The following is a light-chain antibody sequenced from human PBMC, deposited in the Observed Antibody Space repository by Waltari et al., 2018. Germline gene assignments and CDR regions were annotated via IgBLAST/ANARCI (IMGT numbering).Light chain of an antibody. J-gene: IGLJ2*01. CDR3: ATWDESLSGPL. Sequence: QSVLTQPPSASEAARKSVTISCSGSRSNIGSNSVTWYQQLPETAPKLLIYYNDRRASGFSDRFSGSKSGTSASLAISGLQAEDEAVYYCATWDESLSGPLFGGGTRLTVL. CDR2: YND. V-gene: IGLV1-36*01. CDR1: RSNIGSNS.